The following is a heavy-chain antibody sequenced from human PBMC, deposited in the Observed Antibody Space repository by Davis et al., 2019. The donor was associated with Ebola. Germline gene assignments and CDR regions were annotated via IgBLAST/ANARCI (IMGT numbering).Heavy chain of an antibody. CDR2: IYNSGST. CDR3: ARPVSPGYTYGYYYCDMDV. CDR1: GGSISSSTYY. J-gene: IGHJ6*02. Sequence: SETLSLTCAVSGGSISSSTYYWGWIRQPPGKGLEWIGSIYNSGSTYYNPSLESRVTISVDTSKNQLSLKLTSVTATDTAVYYCARPVSPGYTYGYYYCDMDVWGQGTTVTVSS. D-gene: IGHD5-18*01. V-gene: IGHV4-39*01.